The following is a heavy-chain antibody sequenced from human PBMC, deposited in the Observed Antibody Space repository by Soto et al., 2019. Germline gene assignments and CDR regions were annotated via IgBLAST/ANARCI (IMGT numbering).Heavy chain of an antibody. CDR2: IYYSGST. V-gene: IGHV4-59*01. CDR3: AILGYCSSTSCYAFDY. J-gene: IGHJ4*02. Sequence: SETLSLTCTVSGGSISSYYWSWIRQPPGKGLEWIGYIYYSGSTNYNPSLKSRVTISVDTSKNQFSLKLSSVTAADTAVYYCAILGYCSSTSCYAFDYWGQGTLVTVSS. D-gene: IGHD2-2*01. CDR1: GGSISSYY.